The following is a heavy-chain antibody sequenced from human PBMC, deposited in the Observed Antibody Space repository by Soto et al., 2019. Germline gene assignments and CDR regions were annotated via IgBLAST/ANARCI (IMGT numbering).Heavy chain of an antibody. D-gene: IGHD3-3*01. CDR3: GRDPLGTANGGSADFAP. J-gene: IGHJ5*02. V-gene: IGHV3-53*01. CDR2: IHSDGTA. Sequence: EVHLVESGGDLVQPGGSLRLSCAASGFTVRTNYMNWVRQAPGKGLQWVSVIHSDGTAYYADSVKGRFTISRDVSKNTFFLQWTGWRAEDTAIYSVGRDPLGTANGGSADFAPGGRGTLVTVSS. CDR1: GFTVRTNY.